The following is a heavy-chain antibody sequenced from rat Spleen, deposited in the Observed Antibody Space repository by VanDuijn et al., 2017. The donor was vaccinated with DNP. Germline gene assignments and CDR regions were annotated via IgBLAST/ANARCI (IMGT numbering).Heavy chain of an antibody. CDR2: INSAGSN. V-gene: IGHV3-3*01. Sequence: EMQLQESGPGLVKPSQSLALTCSVTEYSITSSYRWNWIRKFPGNKLEWMGYINSAGSNNYNPSLKSRISITRDPSKNQFFLQVNSVTTEDTATYYCARQSRTTRGFDYWGQGVMVTVSS. D-gene: IGHD1-2*01. J-gene: IGHJ2*01. CDR3: ARQSRTTRGFDY. CDR1: EYSITSSYR.